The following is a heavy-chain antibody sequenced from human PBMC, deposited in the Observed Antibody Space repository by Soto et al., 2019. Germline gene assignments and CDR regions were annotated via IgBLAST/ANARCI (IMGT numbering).Heavy chain of an antibody. V-gene: IGHV3-74*03. Sequence: PGWSLRLSCASSVFTFVSYWMHWVRQAPGKGLVWVSRINSDGRSSSYTDSVKGRFTISRDNAKNTLYLEMNTLRAEDTAVYYCTRSIGSFDAFDIWGPGTMVTVSS. CDR1: VFTFVSYW. CDR3: TRSIGSFDAFDI. J-gene: IGHJ3*02. D-gene: IGHD1-26*01. CDR2: INSDGRSS.